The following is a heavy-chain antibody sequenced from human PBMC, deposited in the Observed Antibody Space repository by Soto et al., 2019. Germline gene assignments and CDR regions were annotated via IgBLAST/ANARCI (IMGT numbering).Heavy chain of an antibody. D-gene: IGHD6-6*01. CDR1: GFTFSRYD. CDR3: ARGALGFDP. Sequence: EVQVVESGGGLVQPGGSLRLSFAASGFTFSRYDMHWVRQATGRGLEWVSGIGTSGDTYYAGSVKGRFTISRENAKNSVYLQMNSLRAGDTAVYHCARGALGFDPWGQGTLVAVSS. J-gene: IGHJ5*02. V-gene: IGHV3-13*04. CDR2: IGTSGDT.